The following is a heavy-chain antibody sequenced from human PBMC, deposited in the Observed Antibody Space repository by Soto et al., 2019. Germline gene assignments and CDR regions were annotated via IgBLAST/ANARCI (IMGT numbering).Heavy chain of an antibody. CDR3: ARGNHRWLQLWYFDL. CDR2: IIPIFGTA. CDR1: GGTFSSYT. D-gene: IGHD1-1*01. V-gene: IGHV1-69*05. Sequence: QVQLVQSGAEVKKPGSSVTVSCKASGGTFSSYTISWVRQAPGQGLEWMGGIIPIFGTANYAQKFQGRVTXAXAXSXXTAYMELGSLRSADTAVYYCARGNHRWLQLWYFDLWGSGTLVTVSS. J-gene: IGHJ2*01.